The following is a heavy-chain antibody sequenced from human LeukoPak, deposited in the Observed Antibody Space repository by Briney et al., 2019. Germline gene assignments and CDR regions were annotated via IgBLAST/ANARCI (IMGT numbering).Heavy chain of an antibody. CDR1: GGTFSSYA. CDR3: ARERCLGGDCYSYLDY. V-gene: IGHV1-69*13. D-gene: IGHD2-21*02. J-gene: IGHJ4*02. CDR2: IIPIFGTA. Sequence: SVKVSCKASGGTFSSYAISWVRQAPGQGLEWMGGIIPIFGTANYAQKFQGRVTITADESTSTAYMELSSLRSEDTAVYYCARERCLGGDCYSYLDYWGQGTLVTVSS.